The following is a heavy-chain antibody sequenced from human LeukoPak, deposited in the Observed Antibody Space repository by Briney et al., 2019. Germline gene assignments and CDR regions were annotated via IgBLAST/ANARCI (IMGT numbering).Heavy chain of an antibody. D-gene: IGHD2-2*01. CDR3: ARVVVVPAARWFNP. J-gene: IGHJ5*02. CDR2: IYPGDSDT. CDR1: GYSFTSYW. V-gene: IGHV5-51*01. Sequence: PGESLKISCKGSGYSFTSYWIGWVRQMPGKGLEWMGIIYPGDSDTRYSLSFQGQVTISADKSISTACLQWSSLKASDTAMYYCARVVVVPAARWFNPWGQGTLVTVSS.